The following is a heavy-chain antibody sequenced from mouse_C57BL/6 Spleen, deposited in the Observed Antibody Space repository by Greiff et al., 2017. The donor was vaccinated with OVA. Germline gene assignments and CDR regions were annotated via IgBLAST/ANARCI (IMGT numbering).Heavy chain of an antibody. V-gene: IGHV1-54*01. J-gene: IGHJ4*01. CDR1: GYAFTNYL. D-gene: IGHD2-3*01. CDR3: ARGGVDGYSYAMDY. Sequence: QVQLKQSGAELVRPGTSVKVSCKASGYAFTNYLIEWVKQRPGQGLEWIGVINPGSGGTNYNEKFKGKATLTADKSSSTAYMQLSSLTSEDSAVYFCARGGVDGYSYAMDYWGQGTSVTVSS. CDR2: INPGSGGT.